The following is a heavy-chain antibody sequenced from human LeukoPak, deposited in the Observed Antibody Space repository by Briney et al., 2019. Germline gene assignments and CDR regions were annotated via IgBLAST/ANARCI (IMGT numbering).Heavy chain of an antibody. CDR2: IYYSGST. D-gene: IGHD3-22*01. CDR1: GGSISSGDYY. J-gene: IGHJ3*02. V-gene: IGHV4-30-4*01. Sequence: SETLSLTCTVSGGSISSGDYYWSWIRQPPGKGLEWIGYIYYSGSTYYNPSLKSRVTISVDTSKNQFSLKLSSVTAADTAVYYCVRQTPGITMIVVAVDGAFDIWGQGTMVTVSS. CDR3: VRQTPGITMIVVAVDGAFDI.